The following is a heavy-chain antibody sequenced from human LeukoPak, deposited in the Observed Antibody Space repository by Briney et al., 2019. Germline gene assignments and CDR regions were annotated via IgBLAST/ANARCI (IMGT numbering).Heavy chain of an antibody. J-gene: IGHJ5*02. D-gene: IGHD3-10*01. Sequence: SETLSLTCTVSGGSISSSSYYWGWIRQPPGKGLEWIGSIYYSGSTYYNPSLKSRVTISVDTSKNQFSLKLSSVTAADTAVYYCASSEGYYGSGSYSSWGQGTLVTVSS. V-gene: IGHV4-39*07. CDR1: GGSISSSSYY. CDR3: ASSEGYYGSGSYSS. CDR2: IYYSGST.